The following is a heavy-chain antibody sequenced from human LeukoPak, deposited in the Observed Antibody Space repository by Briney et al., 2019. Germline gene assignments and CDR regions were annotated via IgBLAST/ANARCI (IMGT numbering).Heavy chain of an antibody. Sequence: SETLSLTCTVSGGSITSYHYSWIRQPPGKGLEWIGYIYYSGSTNYNPPLKSRVTISVDTSKNQFSLKLSSVTAADTAVYYCARGGSGTYYHYWGQGTLVTVSS. CDR3: ARGGSGTYYHY. CDR2: IYYSGST. J-gene: IGHJ4*02. D-gene: IGHD1-26*01. V-gene: IGHV4-59*01. CDR1: GGSITSYH.